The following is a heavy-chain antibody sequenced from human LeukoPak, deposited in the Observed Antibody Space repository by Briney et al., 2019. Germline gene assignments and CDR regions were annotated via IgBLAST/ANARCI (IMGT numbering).Heavy chain of an antibody. D-gene: IGHD5-18*01. CDR1: GYTFTSYG. Sequence: ASVKVSCKASGYTFTSYGISWVRQAPGQGLEWMGWISAHNGNTNCAQKLQGRVTMTTDTSTSTAYIELRNLRSDDTAVYYCARVRGYSYGYGDYWGQGTLVTVSS. J-gene: IGHJ4*02. CDR2: ISAHNGNT. V-gene: IGHV1-18*04. CDR3: ARVRGYSYGYGDY.